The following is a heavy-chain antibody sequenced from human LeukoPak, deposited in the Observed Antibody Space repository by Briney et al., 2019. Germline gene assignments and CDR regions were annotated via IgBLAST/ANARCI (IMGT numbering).Heavy chain of an antibody. V-gene: IGHV3-53*01. J-gene: IGHJ5*02. CDR3: ARAAHSSGWLNWFDP. CDR1: GFSVSSNY. CDR2: TYSGGRT. Sequence: GGSLRLSCTASGFSVSSNYMSWVRQAPGKGLEWVSVTYSGGRTYYADSVKGRFTISRDNAKNSLYLQMNGLRAEDTAVYYCARAAHSSGWLNWFDPWGQGTLVTVSS. D-gene: IGHD6-19*01.